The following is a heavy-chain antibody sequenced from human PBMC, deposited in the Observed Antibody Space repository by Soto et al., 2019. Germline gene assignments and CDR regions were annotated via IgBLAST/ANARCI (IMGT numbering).Heavy chain of an antibody. Sequence: QVQLVQSGAEVKKPGASVKVSCKASGGTFSSYAISWVRQAPGQGLEWMGGIIPIFGTANYAQKFQGRVTITADESTSTAYMELSSLRYEDTAVYYCARCDYDDSSGYYYYGMDVWGQGTPVTVCS. CDR2: IIPIFGTA. CDR1: GGTFSSYA. V-gene: IGHV1-69*01. D-gene: IGHD3-22*01. J-gene: IGHJ6*02. CDR3: ARCDYDDSSGYYYYGMDV.